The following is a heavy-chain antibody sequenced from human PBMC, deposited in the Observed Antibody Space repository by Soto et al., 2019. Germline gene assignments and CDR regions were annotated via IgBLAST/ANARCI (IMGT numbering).Heavy chain of an antibody. CDR1: GGSISRYY. J-gene: IGHJ6*02. D-gene: IGHD2-21*02. CDR2: MYNTGST. Sequence: PSETLSLTCTVSGGSISRYYWSWFWQPPGKGLEWIGYMYNTGSTVYNPSFKSRVTISVDTSKNQFSLKLNSVTAADTAVYYCARDLWGYCGTDCYPLDVWGQGTTVTVSS. V-gene: IGHV4-59*01. CDR3: ARDLWGYCGTDCYPLDV.